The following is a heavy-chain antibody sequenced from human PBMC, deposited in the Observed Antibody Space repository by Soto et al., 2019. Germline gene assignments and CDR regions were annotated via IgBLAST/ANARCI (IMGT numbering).Heavy chain of an antibody. V-gene: IGHV3-23*01. CDR3: VKGAWCDD. Sequence: EVQLLESGGGLVQPGGSLRLSCAASGFTFNTFDMTWVRQAPGKGLEWVSVIRGADGRTYYADSLKGRFTISRDNSKNTXXXXXXXLRVEDTAVYYCVKGAWCDDWGQGTLVTVSS. CDR2: IRGADGRT. CDR1: GFTFNTFD. D-gene: IGHD6-19*01. J-gene: IGHJ4*02.